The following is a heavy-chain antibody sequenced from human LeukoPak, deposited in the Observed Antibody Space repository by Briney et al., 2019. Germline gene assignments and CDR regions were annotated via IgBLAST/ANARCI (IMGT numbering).Heavy chain of an antibody. D-gene: IGHD5-24*01. CDR3: ARHRDGPLYFDY. V-gene: IGHV4-39*01. CDR2: IYYSGST. CDR1: GGSISSYNFY. Sequence: SETLSLTCTVSGGSISSYNFYWAWIRQPPGKGLEWIGSIYYSGSTYYNPSLKSRVTISVDTPKNQFSLKLSSVTAADTAVYYCARHRDGPLYFDYWGQGTLVTVSS. J-gene: IGHJ4*02.